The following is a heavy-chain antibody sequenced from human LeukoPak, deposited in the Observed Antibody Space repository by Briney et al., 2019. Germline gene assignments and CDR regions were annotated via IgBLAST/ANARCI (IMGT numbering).Heavy chain of an antibody. D-gene: IGHD3-3*01. CDR3: ARGREEWFVY. J-gene: IGHJ4*02. CDR2: IYHSGST. Sequence: PSETLSLTCAVSGSSISSGYXXXXXXXXXXXGLEXIGSIYHSGSTYYNPSLRSRXXXSVDTSKNQFSLKLSSVTAADTAVYYCARGREEWFVYWGQGTLVTVSS. V-gene: IGHV4-38-2*01. CDR1: GSSISSGYX.